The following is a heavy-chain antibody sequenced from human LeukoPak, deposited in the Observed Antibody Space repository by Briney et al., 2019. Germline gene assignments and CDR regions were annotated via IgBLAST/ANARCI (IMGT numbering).Heavy chain of an antibody. D-gene: IGHD6-19*01. CDR2: IYYSGST. Sequence: SETLSLTCTVSGGSVSSGSFYWSWLRQPPGKGLEWIGYIYYSGSTNYNPSLKSRVTISVDTSNNQFSLKLSSVTAADAAVYFCARSWSSGWFFDYWGQGTLVTVSS. CDR1: GGSVSSGSFY. V-gene: IGHV4-61*01. CDR3: ARSWSSGWFFDY. J-gene: IGHJ4*02.